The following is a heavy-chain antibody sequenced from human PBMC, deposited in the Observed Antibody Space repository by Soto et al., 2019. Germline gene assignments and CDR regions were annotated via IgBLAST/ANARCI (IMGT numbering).Heavy chain of an antibody. Sequence: EVRLVESGGGLVKPGGSLRLSCAASGFIFSNAWMTWVRQAPGKGLEWVGRIKSKRDRETTDYAAPVKGRFTISRADSKNTLYLQMNSLKIEDTAVYYCTPTWELLLYFDNWGQVTLVTVSS. CDR1: GFIFSNAW. J-gene: IGHJ4*02. D-gene: IGHD2-15*01. V-gene: IGHV3-15*01. CDR3: TPTWELLLYFDN. CDR2: IKSKRDRETT.